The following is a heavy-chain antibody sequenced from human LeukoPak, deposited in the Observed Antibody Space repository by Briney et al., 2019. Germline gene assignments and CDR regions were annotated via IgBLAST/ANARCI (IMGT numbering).Heavy chain of an antibody. J-gene: IGHJ6*03. Sequence: PGGSLRLSCAASGFTVSSNYMSWVRQAPGKGLEWVSVIYSGGSTYYADSVKGRFTISRDNSKNTLYLQMNSLRAEDTAVYYRARARSDYDILTGYYLYYYMDVWGKGTTVTVSS. CDR1: GFTVSSNY. CDR3: ARARSDYDILTGYYLYYYMDV. D-gene: IGHD3-9*01. V-gene: IGHV3-53*01. CDR2: IYSGGST.